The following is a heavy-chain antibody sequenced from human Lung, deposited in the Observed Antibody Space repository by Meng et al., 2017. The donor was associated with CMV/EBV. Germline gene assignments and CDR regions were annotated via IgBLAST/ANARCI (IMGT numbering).Heavy chain of an antibody. V-gene: IGHV3-21*01. J-gene: IGHJ6*02. Sequence: GESLKISCAASGFTFSDYSMNWVRQAPGKGLEWVSSISSSSTYIHYADSVKGRFTISRDNAKNSVYLQMNSLRAEDTAVYYCARDVYSGSYFGTGYYYGMNVWGQGTTVTVSS. D-gene: IGHD1-26*01. CDR1: GFTFSDYS. CDR3: ARDVYSGSYFGTGYYYGMNV. CDR2: ISSSSTYI.